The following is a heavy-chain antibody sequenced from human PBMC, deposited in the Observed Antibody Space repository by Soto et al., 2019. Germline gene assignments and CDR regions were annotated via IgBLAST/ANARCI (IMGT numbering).Heavy chain of an antibody. CDR2: IYYSGST. CDR1: GGSISSYY. D-gene: IGHD3-10*01. CDR3: ARHPSVGWFDP. V-gene: IGHV4-59*08. Sequence: SETLSLTCTVSGGSISSYYWSWIRQPPGKGLEWIGYIYYSGSTNYNPSLKSRVTISVDTSKNQFSLKLSSVTAADTAVYYCARHPSVGWFDPWGQGTLVTVSS. J-gene: IGHJ5*02.